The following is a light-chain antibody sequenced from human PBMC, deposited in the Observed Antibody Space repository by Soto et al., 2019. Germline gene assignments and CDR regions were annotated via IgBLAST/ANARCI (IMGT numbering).Light chain of an antibody. J-gene: IGKJ1*01. CDR3: HQRQSWPRT. CDR2: QTS. CDR1: HYINTR. Sequence: EIVLTQSTATLSLFQGDRVTHSCRASHYINTRLAWYQHRPGQSPRLLIYQTSLRAAGIPARFSASGSGTDFTLTISDVQPEDFALYYCHQRQSWPRTFCQGTKGDIK. V-gene: IGKV3-11*01.